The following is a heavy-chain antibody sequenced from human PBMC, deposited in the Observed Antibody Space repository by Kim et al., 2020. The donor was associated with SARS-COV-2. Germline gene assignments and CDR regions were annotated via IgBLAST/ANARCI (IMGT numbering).Heavy chain of an antibody. J-gene: IGHJ3*02. V-gene: IGHV7-4-1*02. CDR3: SREPPDYGDYLGAFDI. Sequence: ASVKVSCKASGYTFTSYAMNWVRQAPGQGLEWMGWINTNTGNPTYAQGFTGRFVFSLDTSVSTAYLQISSLKAEDTAVYYCSREPPDYGDYLGAFDIWGQGTMVTVSS. CDR1: GYTFTSYA. D-gene: IGHD4-17*01. CDR2: INTNTGNP.